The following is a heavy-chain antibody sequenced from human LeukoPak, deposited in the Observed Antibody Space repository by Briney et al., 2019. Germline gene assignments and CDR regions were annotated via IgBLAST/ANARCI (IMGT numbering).Heavy chain of an antibody. CDR3: ARESPVATPNAFDI. V-gene: IGHV3-7*01. D-gene: IGHD5-12*01. Sequence: GGSLSLSCAASGFTFSSYWMSWVRQAPGKGMEWVANIKQDGSEKYYVDSVKGRFTISRDNAKNSLYLQMNSLRAEDTAVYYCARESPVATPNAFDIWGQGTMVTVSS. CDR1: GFTFSSYW. J-gene: IGHJ3*02. CDR2: IKQDGSEK.